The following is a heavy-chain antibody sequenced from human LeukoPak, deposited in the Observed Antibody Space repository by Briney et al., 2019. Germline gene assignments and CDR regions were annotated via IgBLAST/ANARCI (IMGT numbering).Heavy chain of an antibody. CDR2: IYHSGST. J-gene: IGHJ4*02. D-gene: IGHD3-22*01. Sequence: SETLSLTCAVSGGSISSNWWSWVRQSPGKGLEWIGEIYHSGSTNYNPSLKSRVTISVDQSKSQFSLKLSSVTAADTAVYYCVRNGYYSIDYWGQGTLVTVSS. V-gene: IGHV4-4*02. CDR1: GGSISSNW. CDR3: VRNGYYSIDY.